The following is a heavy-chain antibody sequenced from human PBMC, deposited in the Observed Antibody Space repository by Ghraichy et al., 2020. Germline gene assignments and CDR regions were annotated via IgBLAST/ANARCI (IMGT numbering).Heavy chain of an antibody. CDR2: ISISGGSA. J-gene: IGHJ4*02. V-gene: IGHV3-23*01. D-gene: IGHD1-26*01. Sequence: GGSLRHSCAASGFTFSSYAMSWVRQAPGKGLEWVSTISISGGSAYYADSVKGRFTISRDISKNTLYLQMNSLRAEDTAVYYCAKKIRISGSYSLWGQGTLVTVSS. CDR1: GFTFSSYA. CDR3: AKKIRISGSYSL.